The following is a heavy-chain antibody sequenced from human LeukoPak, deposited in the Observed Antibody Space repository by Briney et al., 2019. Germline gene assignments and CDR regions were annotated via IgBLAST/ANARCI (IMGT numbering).Heavy chain of an antibody. CDR1: AFTFNTYW. CDR3: ARGAKWAYYFDY. J-gene: IGHJ4*02. D-gene: IGHD1-26*01. CDR2: INGDESST. V-gene: IGHV3-74*01. Sequence: GGSLRLSCAASAFTFNTYWMHWVRQVPGRGLEWVSRINGDESSTNYADSVKGRFTISRDNAKDTLYLHMNSLTAEDTAVYYCARGAKWAYYFDYWGQGTLVTVSS.